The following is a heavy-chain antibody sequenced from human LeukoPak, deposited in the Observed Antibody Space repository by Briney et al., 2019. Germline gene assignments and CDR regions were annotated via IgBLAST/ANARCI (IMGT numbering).Heavy chain of an antibody. J-gene: IGHJ5*02. CDR3: ARQGVVPAATWFDP. Sequence: SVKVSCKASGGTFSSYAISWVRQAPGQGLEWMGGIIPIFGTANYAQKFQGRVTITADKSTSTAYMELSSLRSEDTAVYYCARQGVVPAATWFDPWGQGTLVTVSS. CDR2: IIPIFGTA. V-gene: IGHV1-69*06. CDR1: GGTFSSYA. D-gene: IGHD2-2*01.